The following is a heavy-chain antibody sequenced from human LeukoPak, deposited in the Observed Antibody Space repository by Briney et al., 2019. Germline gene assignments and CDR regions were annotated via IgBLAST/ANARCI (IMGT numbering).Heavy chain of an antibody. Sequence: SETLSLTCSVSGGSFGTFYWSWIRQPAGKGLEWLGRIFSSGNANYNPSLKSRLTMSVDTSKNEFSLRLNSVTAADTAVYYCARWAHSVTYKSWFLDLWGRGTRVTVFS. V-gene: IGHV4-4*07. J-gene: IGHJ2*01. CDR3: ARWAHSVTYKSWFLDL. CDR1: GGSFGTFY. CDR2: IFSSGNA. D-gene: IGHD5-24*01.